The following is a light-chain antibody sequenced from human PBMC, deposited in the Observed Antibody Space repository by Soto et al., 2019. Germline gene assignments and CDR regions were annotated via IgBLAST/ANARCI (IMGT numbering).Light chain of an antibody. CDR2: AAS. CDR3: LQHNSYPRT. V-gene: IGKV1-17*02. Sequence: DIQMTQSPSSLSASVGDRGTITCRAIRGIGNDLGWIQRKPGKAPKRLIFAASYLQSGVPSRFSGSGSGTEFTLTISNVQPEDFATYYYLQHNSYPRTFGQGTKVEI. CDR1: RGIGND. J-gene: IGKJ1*01.